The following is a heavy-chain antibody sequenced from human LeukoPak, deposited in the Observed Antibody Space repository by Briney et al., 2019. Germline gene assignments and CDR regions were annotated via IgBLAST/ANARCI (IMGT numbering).Heavy chain of an antibody. CDR2: ISGSGDNT. Sequence: GGSLRLSCAASGFTFSSYAMSWVRQPPGKGLEWVSGISGSGDNTYYADSVKGRFTISRDNSKKTLYLHLNSLRVEDAAVYYCAKKPRSHPAYYDTLTGYYAPAYFDYWGQGTLVTVSS. V-gene: IGHV3-23*01. J-gene: IGHJ4*02. CDR1: GFTFSSYA. CDR3: AKKPRSHPAYYDTLTGYYAPAYFDY. D-gene: IGHD3-9*01.